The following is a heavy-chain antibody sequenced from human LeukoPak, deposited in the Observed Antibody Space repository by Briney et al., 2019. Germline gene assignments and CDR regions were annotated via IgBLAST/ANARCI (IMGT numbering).Heavy chain of an antibody. V-gene: IGHV5-51*01. Sequence: GVSLKISCKGSGYSFSSYWIGWVRQMPGKGLDWMGIIYPGASDTRYSPSFQGQVTISVDKSISTAYLQWSSLKASDTAIYYCARVYSSSWSAGGYRGQGTLVTVSS. CDR1: GYSFSSYW. D-gene: IGHD6-13*01. CDR2: IYPGASDT. CDR3: ARVYSSSWSAGGY. J-gene: IGHJ4*02.